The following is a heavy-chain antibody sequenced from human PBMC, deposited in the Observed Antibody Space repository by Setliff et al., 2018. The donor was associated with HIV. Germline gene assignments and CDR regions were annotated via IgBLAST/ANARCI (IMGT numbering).Heavy chain of an antibody. V-gene: IGHV1-69*10. J-gene: IGHJ4*02. CDR3: ATRGRDLGFDY. CDR2: IIPMLGIT. D-gene: IGHD1-1*01. Sequence: SVKVSCKAYGGTFSSYAITWVRQAPGQGLECMGGIIPMLGITNYAQRFQCRHTITEDEYKGTDYMELSSMLSEDTAVYYCATRGRDLGFDYWGQGTLVTVSS. CDR1: GGTFSSYA.